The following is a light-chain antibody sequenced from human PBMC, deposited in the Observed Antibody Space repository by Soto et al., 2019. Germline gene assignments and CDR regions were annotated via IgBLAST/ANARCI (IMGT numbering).Light chain of an antibody. CDR1: QSVLYSSNTNNY. CDR3: QQYYTTPLT. J-gene: IGKJ4*01. V-gene: IGKV4-1*01. Sequence: DIVLTQSPDSLAVSLGERATINCKSSQSVLYSSNTNNYLAWYQQKPGQPPKLLIYWASTRESGVPDRFSGSGSGTDFTLTINSLQAEDVAVYYCQQYYTTPLTFGGGTKVELK. CDR2: WAS.